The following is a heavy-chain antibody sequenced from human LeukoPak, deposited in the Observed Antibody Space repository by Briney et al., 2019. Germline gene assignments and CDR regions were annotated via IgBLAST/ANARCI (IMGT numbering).Heavy chain of an antibody. Sequence: ASVKVSCKASGYTFTGYYMHWVRQAPGQGLEWIGWINPNSGGTNYAQKFQGRVTMTRDTSISTAYMELSRLRSDDTAVYYCARPNFRYDYFDYWGQGTLVTVSS. CDR1: GYTFTGYY. CDR3: ARPNFRYDYFDY. V-gene: IGHV1-2*02. D-gene: IGHD5-12*01. CDR2: INPNSGGT. J-gene: IGHJ4*02.